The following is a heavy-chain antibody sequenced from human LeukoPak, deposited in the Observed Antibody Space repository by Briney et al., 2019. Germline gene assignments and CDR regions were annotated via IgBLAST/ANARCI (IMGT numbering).Heavy chain of an antibody. CDR1: GFTFSSYA. V-gene: IGHV3-30-3*01. Sequence: GGSLRLSCAASGFTFSSYAMHWVRQAPGKGLEWVAVISYDGSNKYYADSVKGRFTISTGDAKNSLYLQMNSLRAEDTAVYYCALMICSTTSCWIDYWGQGTLVTVSS. CDR3: ALMICSTTSCWIDY. CDR2: ISYDGSNK. J-gene: IGHJ4*02. D-gene: IGHD2-2*01.